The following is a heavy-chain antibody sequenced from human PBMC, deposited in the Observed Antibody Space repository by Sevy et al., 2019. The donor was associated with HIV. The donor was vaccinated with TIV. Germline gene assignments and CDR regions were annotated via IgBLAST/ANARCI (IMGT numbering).Heavy chain of an antibody. J-gene: IGHJ6*02. V-gene: IGHV1-3*01. Sequence: ASVKVSCKASGYTFTSYAMHWVRQAPGQRLEWMGWINAGNGNTKYSQKFQGRVTITRDTSASTAYMELSSLRSEDTAVYYCARGDDYSTYYYYGMDVWGQGTTVTVSS. D-gene: IGHD2-21*01. CDR3: ARGDDYSTYYYYGMDV. CDR2: INAGNGNT. CDR1: GYTFTSYA.